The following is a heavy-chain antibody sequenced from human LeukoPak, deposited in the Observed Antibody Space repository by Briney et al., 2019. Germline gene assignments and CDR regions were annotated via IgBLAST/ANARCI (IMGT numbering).Heavy chain of an antibody. D-gene: IGHD6-19*01. Sequence: PGGSLRLSCAASGFTVSSDYMSWVRQAPGKGLEWVSVIYSGGDTYYADSVKGRFTISRDNSKNIIYLEMSSLKAEDTAVYYCAKERNLEIAVAGTIFDYWGQGTLVTVSS. V-gene: IGHV3-66*01. CDR3: AKERNLEIAVAGTIFDY. CDR2: IYSGGDT. CDR1: GFTVSSDY. J-gene: IGHJ4*02.